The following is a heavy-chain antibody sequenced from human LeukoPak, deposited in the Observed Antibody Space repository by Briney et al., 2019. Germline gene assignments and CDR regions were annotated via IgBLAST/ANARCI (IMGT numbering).Heavy chain of an antibody. D-gene: IGHD3-10*01. CDR3: ASGGALWFGELLDY. CDR1: GGSISSFY. V-gene: IGHV4-59*01. Sequence: SETLSLTCTVSGGSISSFYWSWIRQPPGKGLEWIGYIYYSGSANYNPSLKSRVTISVDTSKNQFSLKLNSVTAADTAVYYCASGGALWFGELLDYWGQGTLVTVSS. CDR2: IYYSGSA. J-gene: IGHJ4*02.